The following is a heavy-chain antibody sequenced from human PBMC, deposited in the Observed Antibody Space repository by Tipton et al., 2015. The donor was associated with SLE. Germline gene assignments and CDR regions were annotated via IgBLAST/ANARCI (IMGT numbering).Heavy chain of an antibody. D-gene: IGHD2-21*01. J-gene: IGHJ3*01. CDR1: GFSIFGTH. Sequence: GSLRLSCVASGFSIFGTHMSWVRQAPGKGLEWLSVIYRTGSTYSADSVQGRFTISRDQSKNTLDLEMNGLRVEDTALYYCARIALWADAFDLWGQGTMVTVSS. CDR2: IYRTGST. V-gene: IGHV3-53*01. CDR3: ARIALWADAFDL.